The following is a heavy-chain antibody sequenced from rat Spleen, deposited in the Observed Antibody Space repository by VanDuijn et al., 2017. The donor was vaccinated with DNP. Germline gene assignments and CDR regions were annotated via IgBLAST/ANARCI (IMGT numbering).Heavy chain of an antibody. J-gene: IGHJ4*01. Sequence: EVQLQESGPGLVKPSQSLSLTCSVTGYSITSNYWGWIRKFPGSEMEWMGYINSAGSTNYNPSLKSRISITRDTSKNQFFLQVNSVTTEDTATYYCARGGIGTTGAMDAWGQGTSVTVSS. CDR3: ARGGIGTTGAMDA. D-gene: IGHD1-5*01. CDR2: INSAGST. CDR1: GYSITSNY. V-gene: IGHV3-3*01.